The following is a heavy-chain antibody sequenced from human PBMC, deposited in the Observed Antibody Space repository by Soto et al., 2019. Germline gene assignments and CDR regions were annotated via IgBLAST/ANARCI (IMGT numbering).Heavy chain of an antibody. D-gene: IGHD1-1*01. J-gene: IGHJ4*02. CDR2: ISGSGGGT. Sequence: HPGESLRLSCAASGFTFSSYAMSWVRQAPGKGLEWVSSISGSGGGTYYADSVKGRFTFSRDNSKNTLYLQMNSLRAEDTAVYYCAKFGMATTKRSLLYYIDYWGQGALVTVSS. CDR3: AKFGMATTKRSLLYYIDY. V-gene: IGHV3-23*01. CDR1: GFTFSSYA.